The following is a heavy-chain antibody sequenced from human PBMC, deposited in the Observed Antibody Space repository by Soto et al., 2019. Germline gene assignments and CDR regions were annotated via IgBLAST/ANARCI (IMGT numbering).Heavy chain of an antibody. J-gene: IGHJ4*02. D-gene: IGHD3-22*01. Sequence: ASVKVSCKASGGTFSNYAITWLRQAPGQGLEWVGRIIPIFSTTNVAQKFQGRVTITADESTSTAYMELSSLRSEDTAVYYCARGTGYSYFDYWGQGTLVTVSS. CDR1: GGTFSNYA. CDR2: IIPIFSTT. V-gene: IGHV1-69*13. CDR3: ARGTGYSYFDY.